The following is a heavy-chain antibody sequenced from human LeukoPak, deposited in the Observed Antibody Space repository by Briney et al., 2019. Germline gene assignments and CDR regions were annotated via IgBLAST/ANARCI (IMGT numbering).Heavy chain of an antibody. CDR1: GFSLSTTGMC. J-gene: IGHJ4*02. V-gene: IGHV2-70*11. CDR3: ARTRGQYYYDSSGYPFDY. Sequence: SGPTLVNPTQTLTLTCTFSGFSLSTTGMCVSWIRQPPGKALEWLARFDWDDDKHYSTSLKTRLTISKDTSKNQVVLTMTNMDPADKATYYCARTRGQYYYDSSGYPFDYWGQGTLVTVSS. CDR2: FDWDDDK. D-gene: IGHD3-22*01.